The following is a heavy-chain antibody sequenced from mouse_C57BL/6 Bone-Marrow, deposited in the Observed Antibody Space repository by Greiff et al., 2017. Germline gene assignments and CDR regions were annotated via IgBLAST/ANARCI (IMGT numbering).Heavy chain of an antibody. V-gene: IGHV1-62-2*01. CDR1: GYTFTEYT. D-gene: IGHD2-5*01. CDR2: FYPGSGSI. J-gene: IGHJ3*01. CDR3: ARHEAPYSNYPWFAY. Sequence: QVQLQQSGAELVKPGASVTLSCKAPGYTFTEYTIHWVKQRSGQGLEWIGWFYPGSGSIKYYETFTDTATLPADKSSSTVYMERSRLTSENAAVYCCARHEAPYSNYPWFAYWGQGTLVTVSA.